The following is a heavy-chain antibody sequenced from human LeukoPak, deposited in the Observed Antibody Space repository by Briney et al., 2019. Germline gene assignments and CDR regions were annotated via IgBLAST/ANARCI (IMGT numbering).Heavy chain of an antibody. CDR3: ARAIVGYNWFDP. CDR2: IYYSGST. CDR1: GGSFSGYY. J-gene: IGHJ5*02. V-gene: IGHV4-59*12. D-gene: IGHD2-15*01. Sequence: KTSETLSLTCAVYGGSFSGYYWSWIRQPPGKGLEWIGYIYYSGSTNYNPSLKSRVTISVDTSKNQFSLKLSSVTAADTAVYYCARAIVGYNWFDPWGQGTLVTVSS.